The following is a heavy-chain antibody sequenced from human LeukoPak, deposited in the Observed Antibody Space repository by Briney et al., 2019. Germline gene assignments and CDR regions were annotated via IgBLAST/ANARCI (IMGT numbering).Heavy chain of an antibody. V-gene: IGHV3-21*01. Sequence: GGSLRLSCAASGFTFSSYSMNWVRQAPGKGLEWVPSISSSSSYIYYADSVKGRFTISRDNAKNSLYLQMNSLRAEDTAVYYCARAPSDYYYGMDVWGQGTTVTVSS. CDR2: ISSSSSYI. CDR1: GFTFSSYS. J-gene: IGHJ6*02. CDR3: ARAPSDYYYGMDV.